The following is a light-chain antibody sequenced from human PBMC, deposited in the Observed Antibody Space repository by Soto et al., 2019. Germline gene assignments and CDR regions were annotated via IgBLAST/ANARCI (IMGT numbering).Light chain of an antibody. J-gene: IGKJ3*01. Sequence: EIVLTQSPDTLSLSPGERATLSCRASQSVGSSLGWYQQKPGQAPRLLIYDASKRATGIPAMFSGSGSGTDFTLTISSLEPEDFAVYYCQQRSNWPPEVTFGPGTKVDIK. CDR3: QQRSNWPPEVT. CDR2: DAS. CDR1: QSVGSS. V-gene: IGKV3-11*01.